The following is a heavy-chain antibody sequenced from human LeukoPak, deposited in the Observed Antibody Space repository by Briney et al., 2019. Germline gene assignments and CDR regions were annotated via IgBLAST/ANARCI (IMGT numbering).Heavy chain of an antibody. V-gene: IGHV3-53*01. D-gene: IGHD1-26*01. Sequence: GGSLRLSCAVSGFTVSTNYMSWVRQAPGKGLEWVSVIYSGGSTYYLDSVKGRFTISRDNSKNTLYLQMNSLRADDTAAYYCAKGDNGNYLSDAFDIWGQGTMVTVSS. CDR1: GFTVSTNY. CDR3: AKGDNGNYLSDAFDI. J-gene: IGHJ3*02. CDR2: IYSGGST.